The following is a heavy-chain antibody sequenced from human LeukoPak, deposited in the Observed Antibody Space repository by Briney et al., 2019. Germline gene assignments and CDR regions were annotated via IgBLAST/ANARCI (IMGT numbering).Heavy chain of an antibody. CDR2: ISSNGGST. J-gene: IGHJ4*02. CDR1: GFTFSSYA. D-gene: IGHD3-22*01. Sequence: GGSLRLSCAASGFTFSSYAMHCVRQAPGKGLEYVSAISSNGGSTYYANSVKGRFTISRDNSKNTLYLQMGSLRAEDMAVYYCARGYYDSSGYPERFDYWGQGTLVTVSS. CDR3: ARGYYDSSGYPERFDY. V-gene: IGHV3-64*01.